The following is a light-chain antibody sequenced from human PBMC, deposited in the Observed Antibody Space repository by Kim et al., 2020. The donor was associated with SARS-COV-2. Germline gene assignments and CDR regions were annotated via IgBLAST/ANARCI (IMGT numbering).Light chain of an antibody. V-gene: IGKV3-20*01. J-gene: IGKJ5*01. CDR3: QQYGKSPIT. Sequence: TPGEKCNLICRASHSVTNNYLAWYQKKVGQPPKLLIYGASSRATGIPDRFSGSVSGTDFILTISRLEPEDFAVYYCQQYGKSPITFGQGTRLEIK. CDR1: HSVTNNY. CDR2: GAS.